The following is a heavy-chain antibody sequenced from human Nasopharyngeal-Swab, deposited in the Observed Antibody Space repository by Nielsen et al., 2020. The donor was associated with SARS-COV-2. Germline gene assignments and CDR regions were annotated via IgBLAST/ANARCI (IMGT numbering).Heavy chain of an antibody. V-gene: IGHV3-30-3*01. D-gene: IGHD2-2*01. Sequence: GGSLRLSCAASGFTFSSYAMHWVRQAPGKGLEWVAVISYDGSNKYYADSVKGRFTISRDNSKNTLYLQMNSLRAEDTAVYYCARDRGDCSSTSCHLLGLSLSWYFDLWGRGTLVTVSS. CDR1: GFTFSSYA. CDR3: ARDRGDCSSTSCHLLGLSLSWYFDL. J-gene: IGHJ2*01. CDR2: ISYDGSNK.